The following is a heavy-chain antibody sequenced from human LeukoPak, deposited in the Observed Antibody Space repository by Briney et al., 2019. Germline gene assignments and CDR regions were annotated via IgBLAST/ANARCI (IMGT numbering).Heavy chain of an antibody. J-gene: IGHJ3*02. CDR2: IYTSGTT. V-gene: IGHV4-4*07. Sequence: PSETLPLTCTVSGYSISSGYYWSWIRQPAGKGLEWIGRIYTSGTTYYNPSLKSRVTMSVDTSKKQFSLKLSSVTAADTAFYYCARYIVSYPHDAFDIWGQGTMVTVSS. CDR1: GYSISSGYY. CDR3: ARYIVSYPHDAFDI. D-gene: IGHD1-26*01.